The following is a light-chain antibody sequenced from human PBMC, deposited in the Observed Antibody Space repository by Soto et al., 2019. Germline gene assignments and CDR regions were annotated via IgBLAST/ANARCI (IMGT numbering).Light chain of an antibody. CDR3: SSYADSNNLPSDVV. J-gene: IGLJ2*01. Sequence: QSVLTQPPSASGSPGQSVTISCTGTSSDVGGYNYVSWYQQHPGKAPKLMIYEVSKRPSGVPDRFSGSKSGNTASLTVSGLQAEDEADYYCSSYADSNNLPSDVVFGGGTKVTVL. CDR1: SSDVGGYNY. CDR2: EVS. V-gene: IGLV2-8*01.